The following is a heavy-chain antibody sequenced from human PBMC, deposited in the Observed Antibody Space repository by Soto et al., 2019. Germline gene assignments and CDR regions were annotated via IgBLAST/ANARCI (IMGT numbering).Heavy chain of an antibody. J-gene: IGHJ4*02. CDR2: INWNSGKV. CDR1: GFKFEDYA. D-gene: IGHD6-19*01. Sequence: ESGGGLVPPGRSLRLSCAGFGFKFEDYAMHWVRQVPGKGLEWVSYINWNSGKVKYADSVKGRFTISRDNAKNSPYLHMTSLKSADTALYYCAKAGCSDANCHFWALESWGQGTLVSVSS. CDR3: AKAGCSDANCHFWALES. V-gene: IGHV3-9*01.